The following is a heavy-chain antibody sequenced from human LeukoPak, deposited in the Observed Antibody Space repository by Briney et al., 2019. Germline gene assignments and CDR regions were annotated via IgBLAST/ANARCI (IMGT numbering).Heavy chain of an antibody. CDR1: GGSISSSSYY. D-gene: IGHD3-10*01. CDR2: IYYSGST. V-gene: IGHV4-39*01. Sequence: SETLSLTCTISGGSISSSSYYRGWIRQPPGKGLEWIGSIYYSGSTYYNPSLKSRVTISVDTSKNQFSLKLSSVTAADTAVYYCARGDYGSGSYFHPFDYWGQGTLVTVSS. CDR3: ARGDYGSGSYFHPFDY. J-gene: IGHJ4*02.